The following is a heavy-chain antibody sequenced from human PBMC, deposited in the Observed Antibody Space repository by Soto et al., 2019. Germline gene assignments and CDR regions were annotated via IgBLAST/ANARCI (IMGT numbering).Heavy chain of an antibody. D-gene: IGHD5-18*01. CDR3: VRDRDTYGYANLDY. CDR2: INPDGSGT. Sequence: GGSLRLSCAVSGGTFSSFWMHWVRQAPGKGLVWVSRINPDGSGTSYADSVKGRLTISRDNAKNTLYLQVNSLRVDDTAVYYCVRDRDTYGYANLDYWGQGTLVTVSS. V-gene: IGHV3-74*01. J-gene: IGHJ4*02. CDR1: GGTFSSFW.